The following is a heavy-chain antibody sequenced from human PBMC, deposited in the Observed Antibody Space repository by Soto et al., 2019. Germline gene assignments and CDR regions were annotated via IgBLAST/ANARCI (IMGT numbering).Heavy chain of an antibody. CDR2: IGRGSGSGT. CDR1: GFAFSDYS. J-gene: IGHJ4*02. D-gene: IGHD4-17*01. Sequence: GGSLRLSCAASGFAFSDYSMNWVRQAPGKGLEWVSNIGRGSGSGTLYYADFVKGRFTVSRENSKNTVYLQMDRLRAEDTAVYYCAKDVDYGGNPWGHWGQGTLETVSS. V-gene: IGHV3-NL1*01. CDR3: AKDVDYGGNPWGH.